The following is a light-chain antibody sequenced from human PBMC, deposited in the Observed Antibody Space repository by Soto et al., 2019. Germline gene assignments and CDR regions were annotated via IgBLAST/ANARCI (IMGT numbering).Light chain of an antibody. CDR3: SSYTSSSTWV. Sequence: QAVVTQPASVSGSPGQSITISCTGTSSDVGGYNYVSWYQQHPGKAPKVMIYDVSNRPSGVSNRFSGSKSGNTASLTISGLQAEDEADYYCSSYTSSSTWVFGGGTKLTVL. V-gene: IGLV2-14*01. CDR1: SSDVGGYNY. CDR2: DVS. J-gene: IGLJ3*02.